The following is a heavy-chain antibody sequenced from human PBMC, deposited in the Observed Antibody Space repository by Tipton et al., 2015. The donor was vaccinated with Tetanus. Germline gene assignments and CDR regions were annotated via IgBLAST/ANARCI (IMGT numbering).Heavy chain of an antibody. D-gene: IGHD4-17*01. Sequence: TLSLTCTVSGGSISSSSYYWGWIRQPPGKGLEWIGSIYYSGSTCYNPSLKSRVTISVDTSKNQFSLKLSSVTAADTAVYYCARHDHGDYGAFDIWGQGTMVTVSS. CDR1: GGSISSSSYY. V-gene: IGHV4-39*01. J-gene: IGHJ3*02. CDR3: ARHDHGDYGAFDI. CDR2: IYYSGST.